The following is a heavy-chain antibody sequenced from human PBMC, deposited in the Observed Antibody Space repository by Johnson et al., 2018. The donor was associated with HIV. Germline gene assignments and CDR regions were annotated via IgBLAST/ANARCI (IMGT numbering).Heavy chain of an antibody. V-gene: IGHV3-30*03. J-gene: IGHJ3*02. D-gene: IGHD5-18*01. CDR1: GFTISSYG. CDR3: ATGVDTAMYAFDI. CDR2: ISYGGSNK. Sequence: MQLVESGGGVVQPGRSLRLSCAASGFTISSYGMHWVRQAPGKGLEWVAVISYGGSNKYYADSVKGRFTISRDNSKNTLYLQMNSLRAEDTAVYYCATGVDTAMYAFDIWGQGTMVTVSS.